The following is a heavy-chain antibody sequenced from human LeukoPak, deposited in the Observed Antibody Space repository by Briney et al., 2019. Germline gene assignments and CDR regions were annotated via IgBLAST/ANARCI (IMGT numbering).Heavy chain of an antibody. D-gene: IGHD6-19*01. CDR2: IHPNSGGT. J-gene: IGHJ4*02. CDR1: GYTFTSYG. V-gene: IGHV1-2*02. Sequence: EASVKVSCKASGYTFTSYGISWVRQAPGHGLEWMGWIHPNSGGTLYAQKFQGRVTMTSDSSISTAYMELAGLRSDDTGVYYCARNDGLAVAGSSDWGQGTLVTVSS. CDR3: ARNDGLAVAGSSD.